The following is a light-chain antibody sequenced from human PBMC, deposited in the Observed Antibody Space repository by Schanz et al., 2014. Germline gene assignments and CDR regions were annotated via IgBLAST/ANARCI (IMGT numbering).Light chain of an antibody. V-gene: IGKV1-5*03. CDR2: EAS. Sequence: DIQMTQSPSTLSASVGDRVTITCRASQSVDSWLAWYQQKPGTAPKLLVYEASRLDSGVPPRFSGSGSGTEFTLTISSLHPDDFATYYCQQYNRYSPVWTFGQGTKVEIK. J-gene: IGKJ1*01. CDR1: QSVDSW. CDR3: QQYNRYSPVWT.